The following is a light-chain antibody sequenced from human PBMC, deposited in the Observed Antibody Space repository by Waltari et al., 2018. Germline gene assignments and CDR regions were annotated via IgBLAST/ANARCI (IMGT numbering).Light chain of an antibody. Sequence: DVVMTQSPLSLPVTLGQPASISCRSSQSLVHSDGNIYLNWFQQRPDQSPRRLIYKISTRDSGVPDRFSGTWLGTDFTLKISRVEAEDVAVYYCMQGTHWPYTFGQGTKLEIK. J-gene: IGKJ2*01. CDR3: MQGTHWPYT. CDR1: QSLVHSDGNIY. V-gene: IGKV2-30*02. CDR2: KIS.